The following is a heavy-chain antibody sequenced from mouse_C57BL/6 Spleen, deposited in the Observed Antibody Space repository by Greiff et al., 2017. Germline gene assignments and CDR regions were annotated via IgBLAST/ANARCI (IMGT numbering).Heavy chain of an antibody. CDR2: INPNNGGT. CDR3: ARSGGPYDYDGGWFAY. J-gene: IGHJ3*01. Sequence: EVQLQQSGPELVKPGASVKIPCKASGYTFTDYNMDWVKQSHGKSLEWIGDINPNNGGTIYNQKFKGKATLTVDKSSSTAYMELRSLTSEDTAVYYCARSGGPYDYDGGWFAYWGQGTLVTVSA. D-gene: IGHD2-4*01. V-gene: IGHV1-18*01. CDR1: GYTFTDYN.